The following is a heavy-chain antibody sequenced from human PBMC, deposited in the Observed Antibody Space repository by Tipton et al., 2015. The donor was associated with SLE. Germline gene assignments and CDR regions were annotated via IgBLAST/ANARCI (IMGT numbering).Heavy chain of an antibody. CDR2: IGTSGDYK. D-gene: IGHD2-15*01. CDR1: KFTFSTYG. CDR3: ARSYCSGGSCYFDY. J-gene: IGHJ4*02. Sequence: SLRLSCAASKFTFSTYGMNWVRQAPGKGLEWVSSIGTSGDYKYYVDSVKGRFTVSRDNAENSLYLQMDSLTAEDTAVHYCARSYCSGGSCYFDYWGQGTLVTVSS. V-gene: IGHV3-21*01.